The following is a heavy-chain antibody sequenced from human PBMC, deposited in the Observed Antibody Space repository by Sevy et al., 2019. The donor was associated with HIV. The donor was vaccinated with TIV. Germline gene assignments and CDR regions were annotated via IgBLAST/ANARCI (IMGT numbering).Heavy chain of an antibody. V-gene: IGHV3-33*01. D-gene: IGHD3-3*01. CDR3: ARVRVGITSSAGWGGGMDV. J-gene: IGHJ6*02. CDR1: GFTLSSSG. Sequence: GGSLRLSCAASGFTLSSSGMHWVRQAPGKGLEWVAVIRYDGSNKYYADSVKGRFTISRDNSKNTLYLQMNSLRAEDTAVYYCARVRVGITSSAGWGGGMDVWGQGTTVTVSS. CDR2: IRYDGSNK.